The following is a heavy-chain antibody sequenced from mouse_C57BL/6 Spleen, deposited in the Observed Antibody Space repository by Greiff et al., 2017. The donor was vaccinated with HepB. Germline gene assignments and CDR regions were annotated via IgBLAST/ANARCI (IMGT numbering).Heavy chain of an antibody. J-gene: IGHJ3*01. CDR2: ISSGSSTI. D-gene: IGHD1-1*01. CDR3: ARRDHYYGSSYAY. Sequence: EVQVVESGGGLVKPGGSLKLSCAASGFTFSDYGMHWVRQAPEKGLEWVAYISSGSSTIYYADTVKGRFTISRDNAKNTLFLQMTSLRSEDTAMYYCARRDHYYGSSYAYWGQGTLVTVSA. CDR1: GFTFSDYG. V-gene: IGHV5-17*01.